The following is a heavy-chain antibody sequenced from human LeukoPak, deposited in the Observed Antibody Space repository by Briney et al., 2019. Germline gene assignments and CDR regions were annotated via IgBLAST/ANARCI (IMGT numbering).Heavy chain of an antibody. V-gene: IGHV4-39*07. Sequence: SETLSLTCTVSGGSISSSSYYWGWIRQPPGKGLEWIGSIYYSGSTYYNPSLKSRVTISVDTSKNQFSLKLSSVTAADTAVYYCARVNREDFDYWGQGTPVTVSS. CDR3: ARVNREDFDY. CDR2: IYYSGST. D-gene: IGHD5-24*01. J-gene: IGHJ4*02. CDR1: GGSISSSSYY.